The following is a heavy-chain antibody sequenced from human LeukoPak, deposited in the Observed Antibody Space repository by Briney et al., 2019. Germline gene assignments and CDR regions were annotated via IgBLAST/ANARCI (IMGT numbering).Heavy chain of an antibody. Sequence: GGSLRLSCAASGFTFSSYSMNWVRQAPGKGLEWVSYISSSSSTIYYADSVKGRFTISRDNAKNSLYLQMNSLRAEDTAVYYCARDHGYYDSSGYYFYFDYWGQGTLVTVSS. V-gene: IGHV3-48*01. CDR1: GFTFSSYS. J-gene: IGHJ4*02. CDR2: ISSSSSTI. D-gene: IGHD3-22*01. CDR3: ARDHGYYDSSGYYFYFDY.